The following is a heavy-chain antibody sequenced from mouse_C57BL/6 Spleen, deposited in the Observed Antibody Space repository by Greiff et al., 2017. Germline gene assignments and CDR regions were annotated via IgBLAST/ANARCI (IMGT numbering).Heavy chain of an antibody. D-gene: IGHD1-1*01. V-gene: IGHV1-55*01. Sequence: QVQLQQPGAELVKPGASVKMSCKASGYTFTSYWITWVKQRPGQGLEWIGDIYPGSGSTNYNEKFKSKATLTVDTSSSTAYMQLSSLTSEDSAVYYCARPLDYYGSSYWYFDVWGTGTTVTVSS. CDR3: ARPLDYYGSSYWYFDV. CDR1: GYTFTSYW. CDR2: IYPGSGST. J-gene: IGHJ1*03.